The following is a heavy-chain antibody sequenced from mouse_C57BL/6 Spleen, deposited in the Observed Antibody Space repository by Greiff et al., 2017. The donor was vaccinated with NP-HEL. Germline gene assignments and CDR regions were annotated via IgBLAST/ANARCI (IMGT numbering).Heavy chain of an antibody. CDR1: GFTFSSYA. CDR3: AREKYYGSSYRYFDV. J-gene: IGHJ1*03. D-gene: IGHD1-1*01. V-gene: IGHV5-4*01. Sequence: EVMLVESGGGLVKPGGSLKLSCAASGFTFSSYAMSWVRQTPEKRLEWVATISDGGSYTYYPDNVKGRFTISRDNAKNHLYLQMSHLKSEDTAMYYGAREKYYGSSYRYFDVWGTGTTVTVSS. CDR2: ISDGGSYT.